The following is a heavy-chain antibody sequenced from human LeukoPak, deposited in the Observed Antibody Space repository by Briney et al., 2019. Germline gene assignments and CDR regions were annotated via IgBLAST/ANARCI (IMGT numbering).Heavy chain of an antibody. CDR3: ARTLSSSTSQGAFDI. J-gene: IGHJ3*02. V-gene: IGHV1-69*05. D-gene: IGHD6-6*01. Sequence: GASVKVSCKASGGTFSSYAISWVRQAPGQGLEWMGGIIPIFGTANYAQKFQGRVTITTDESTSTAYMELSSLRSEDTAVYYCARTLSSSTSQGAFDIWGQGTMVTVSS. CDR1: GGTFSSYA. CDR2: IIPIFGTA.